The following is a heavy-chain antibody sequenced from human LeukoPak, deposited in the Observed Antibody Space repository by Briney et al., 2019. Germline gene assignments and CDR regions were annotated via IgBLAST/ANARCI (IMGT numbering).Heavy chain of an antibody. CDR2: INPKSGGT. CDR1: GYTFTTYY. J-gene: IGHJ5*02. CDR3: ANEGGYCSGGTCYPWWFDA. Sequence: GASVKVSCKASGYTFTTYYLHWVRQAPGQEIEWMGWINPKSGGTNYAQKFQGRVTMTRDTSITTAYMELNSLRSDDTAVYYCANEGGYCSGGTCYPWWFDAWGQGTLVTVSS. V-gene: IGHV1-2*02. D-gene: IGHD2-15*01.